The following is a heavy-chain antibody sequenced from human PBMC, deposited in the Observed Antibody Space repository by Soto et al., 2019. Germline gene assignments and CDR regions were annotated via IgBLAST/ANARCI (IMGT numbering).Heavy chain of an antibody. Sequence: QVQLQESGPGLVKPSQTLSLTCTVSGGSISSGGYYCSWIRQHPGKGLEWIGYIYYSGSTYYNPSLQSRVTISVDTSKNQFSLKLSSVTAADTAVYYCARVGASSYYGMDVWGQGTTVTVSS. D-gene: IGHD1-26*01. CDR2: IYYSGST. CDR3: ARVGASSYYGMDV. V-gene: IGHV4-31*03. J-gene: IGHJ6*02. CDR1: GGSISSGGYY.